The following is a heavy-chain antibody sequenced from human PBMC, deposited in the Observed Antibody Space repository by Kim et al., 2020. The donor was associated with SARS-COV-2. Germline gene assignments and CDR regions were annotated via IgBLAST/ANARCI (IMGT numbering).Heavy chain of an antibody. J-gene: IGHJ6*02. CDR1: GFTFSSYE. D-gene: IGHD4-17*01. Sequence: GGSLRLSCAASGFTFSSYEMNWVRQAPGKGLEWLSYISSRGSTIYYADSVKGRFTISRDNAKNSLYLQMNSLRAEDTAVYYCALGDTDYYYGLDVWGQGTTVTVSS. CDR2: ISSRGSTI. CDR3: ALGDTDYYYGLDV. V-gene: IGHV3-48*03.